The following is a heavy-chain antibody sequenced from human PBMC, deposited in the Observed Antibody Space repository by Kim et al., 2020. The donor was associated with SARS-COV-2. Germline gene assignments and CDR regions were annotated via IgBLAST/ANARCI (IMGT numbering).Heavy chain of an antibody. J-gene: IGHJ5*02. CDR3: ARNIGITMIVVVTGWVDP. D-gene: IGHD3-22*01. CDR2: IYYSGST. CDR1: GGSISSCGYY. V-gene: IGHV4-31*03. Sequence: SETLSLTCTVSGGSISSCGYYWSWIRQHPGKGLEWIGYIYYSGSTYYNPSLKSRVTISVDTSKNQFSLKLSSVTAADTAVYYCARNIGITMIVVVTGWVDPWGQGTLVTVSS.